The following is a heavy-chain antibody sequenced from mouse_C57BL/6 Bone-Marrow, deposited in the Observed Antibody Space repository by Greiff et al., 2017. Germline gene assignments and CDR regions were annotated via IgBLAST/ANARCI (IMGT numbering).Heavy chain of an antibody. D-gene: IGHD2-1*01. CDR1: GYTFTSYW. J-gene: IGHJ1*03. V-gene: IGHV1-55*01. Sequence: QVQLQQPGAELVKPGASVKMSCKASGYTFTSYWITWVKQRPGQGLEWIGDIYPGSGSTNYNEKFKSKATLTVETSSSTAYMQLSSLTSEDSAVYYCARRDYGNYYWYFDVWGTGTTVTVSS. CDR2: IYPGSGST. CDR3: ARRDYGNYYWYFDV.